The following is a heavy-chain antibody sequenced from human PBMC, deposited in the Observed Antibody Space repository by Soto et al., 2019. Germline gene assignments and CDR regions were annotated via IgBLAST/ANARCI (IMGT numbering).Heavy chain of an antibody. V-gene: IGHV4-59*01. D-gene: IGHD3-16*02. J-gene: IGHJ3*02. CDR3: ARETRAKGVIVLLDAFDI. Sequence: PSETLSLTCTVSGGSISSYYWSWIRQPPGRGLEWIGYIYYRGSTNYNPSLKSRVTISVDTSKNQFSLKLSSVTAADTAVYYCARETRAKGVIVLLDAFDIWGQGTMVTVSS. CDR1: GGSISSYY. CDR2: IYYRGST.